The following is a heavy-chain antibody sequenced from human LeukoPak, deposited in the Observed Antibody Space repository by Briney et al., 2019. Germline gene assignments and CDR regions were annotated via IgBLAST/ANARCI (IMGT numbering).Heavy chain of an antibody. D-gene: IGHD5-24*01. Sequence: SSVKVSCKASGYTFTGYYMHWVRQAPGQGLEWMGWINPNSGGTNYAQKFQGRVTMTRDTSISTAYMELSRLRSDDTAVYYCARGIGYRTPSDYWGQGTLVTVSS. CDR2: INPNSGGT. V-gene: IGHV1-2*02. J-gene: IGHJ4*02. CDR1: GYTFTGYY. CDR3: ARGIGYRTPSDY.